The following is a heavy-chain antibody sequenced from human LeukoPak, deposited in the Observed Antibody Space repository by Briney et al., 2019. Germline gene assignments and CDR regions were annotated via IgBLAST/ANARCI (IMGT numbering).Heavy chain of an antibody. CDR2: IYYTGST. CDR1: GGSISSSLYY. D-gene: IGHD3-10*01. CDR3: AREKNYYGSGNYGYYYYMDV. V-gene: IGHV4-39*02. Sequence: PSETLSLTCTVSGGSISSSLYYWGWTRQPPGKGLEWIGSIYYTGSTYYNPSLKSRVTISVDMSKNQFSLKLSSVTAADTAVYYCAREKNYYGSGNYGYYYYMDVWGKGTTVTVSS. J-gene: IGHJ6*03.